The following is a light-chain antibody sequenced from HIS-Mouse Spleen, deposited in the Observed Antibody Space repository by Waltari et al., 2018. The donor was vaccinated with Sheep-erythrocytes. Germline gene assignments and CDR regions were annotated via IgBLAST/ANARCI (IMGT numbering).Light chain of an antibody. CDR2: EGS. Sequence: QSALTQPPSASGSPGQSVTISCTATSSDVGSYNLVSWYQQHPGKAPKLMIYEGSKRPSGVSNRFSGSKSGNTASLTISGLQAEDEADYYCCSYAGSSTPWVFGGGTKLTVL. J-gene: IGLJ3*02. CDR3: CSYAGSSTPWV. CDR1: SSDVGSYNL. V-gene: IGLV2-23*01.